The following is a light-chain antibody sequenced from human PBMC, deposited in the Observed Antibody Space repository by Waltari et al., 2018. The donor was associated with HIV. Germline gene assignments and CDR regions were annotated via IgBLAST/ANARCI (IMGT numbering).Light chain of an antibody. Sequence: DIVMTQSQESVGMSQGERATITCWASQSVLYTSNKKNYLAWYQQKPGQTPKVIRYWASTRKSGVPDRFSGSGSGTNFTLTINSLQADDVADYFGQQYYITPFTFGPGTKVDI. V-gene: IGKV4-1*01. CDR1: QSVLYTSNKKNY. J-gene: IGKJ3*01. CDR3: QQYYITPFT. CDR2: WAS.